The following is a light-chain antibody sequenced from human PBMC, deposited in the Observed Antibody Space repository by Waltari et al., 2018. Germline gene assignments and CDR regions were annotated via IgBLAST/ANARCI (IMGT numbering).Light chain of an antibody. Sequence: QSALTQPASVSGSPGQSITISCTRSTSAVGGYNLLPLYRQFPNKAPQLIIYEGTRRPSGVSSRFSASKSGNTASLTISGLQAEDEALYFCSSYARSDNSVLFGGGTQLSVL. CDR2: EGT. J-gene: IGLJ2*01. V-gene: IGLV2-23*01. CDR1: TSAVGGYNL. CDR3: SSYARSDNSVL.